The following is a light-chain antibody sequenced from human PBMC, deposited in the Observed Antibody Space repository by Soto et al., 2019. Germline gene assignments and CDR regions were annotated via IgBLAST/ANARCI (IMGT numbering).Light chain of an antibody. J-gene: IGKJ5*01. CDR3: QEYDGAPIT. CDR2: DAS. CDR1: QSIRSER. V-gene: IGKV3-20*01. Sequence: EIVLTQSPDTLSLSPGEIATLSCSASQSIRSERLAWYQQKPGQAPRLVIFDASNRASGMPERFSGSGSGTDFTLTIARLEPEDFAVYYCQEYDGAPITFGLGTRLEIK.